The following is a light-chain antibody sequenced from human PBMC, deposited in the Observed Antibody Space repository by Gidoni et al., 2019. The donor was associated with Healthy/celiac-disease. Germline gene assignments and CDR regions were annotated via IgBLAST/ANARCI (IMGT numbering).Light chain of an antibody. Sequence: QSALTQPPSASGSPGPSVTIPCTGTSSDVGGYNYVSWYQQHPGKAPKLMIYEVSKRPSGVPDRFSGSKSGNTASLTVSGLQAEDEADYYCSSYAGSNLGVFGGGTKLTVL. CDR2: EVS. J-gene: IGLJ3*02. CDR1: SSDVGGYNY. CDR3: SSYAGSNLGV. V-gene: IGLV2-8*01.